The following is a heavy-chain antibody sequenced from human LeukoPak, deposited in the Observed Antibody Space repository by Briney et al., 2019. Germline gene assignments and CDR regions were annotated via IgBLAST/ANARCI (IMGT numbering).Heavy chain of an antibody. D-gene: IGHD5-18*01. CDR2: MNPNSGNT. V-gene: IGHV1-8*01. CDR1: AYTFTSYD. Sequence: ASVKVSSKASAYTFTSYDINCVRHATGQGLEWMGWMNPNSGNTGYAQKFQGRVTMTRNTSISTAYMELSSLRAEDTAVYYCARGHTVGYGSYGMDVWGQGTTVTVSS. CDR3: ARGHTVGYGSYGMDV. J-gene: IGHJ6*02.